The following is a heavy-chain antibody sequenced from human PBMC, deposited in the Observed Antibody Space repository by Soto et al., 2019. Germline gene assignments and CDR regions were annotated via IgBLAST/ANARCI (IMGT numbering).Heavy chain of an antibody. CDR2: IYYSGTT. CDR3: ARSQRGRTAFTFDY. J-gene: IGHJ4*02. D-gene: IGHD3-16*01. V-gene: IGHV4-61*01. Sequence: SETLSLTCAVSGDSVSNENYYWSWIRQHPGKGLEWIGYIYYSGTTNYNSYLKSRLSLSVDMSKNQFSLKLTSVTAADTAVYFCARSQRGRTAFTFDYWGQGALVTVSS. CDR1: GDSVSNENYY.